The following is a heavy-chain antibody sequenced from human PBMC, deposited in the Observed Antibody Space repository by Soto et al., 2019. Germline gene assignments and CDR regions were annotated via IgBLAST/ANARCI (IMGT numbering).Heavy chain of an antibody. CDR3: EISDQIYDYVWGAIDY. CDR2: IYWSDEK. CDR1: GFSLSTSGVG. Sequence: SGPTLVNPTQTLTLTCTFSGFSLSTSGVGVDWIRQPPGKALEWLAMIYWSDEKRYSPSLNSRLTVTRDTSRNQVVLTMTNMDPVETATYYCEISDQIYDYVWGAIDYWGQGTLVTVSS. D-gene: IGHD3-16*01. V-gene: IGHV2-5*01. J-gene: IGHJ4*02.